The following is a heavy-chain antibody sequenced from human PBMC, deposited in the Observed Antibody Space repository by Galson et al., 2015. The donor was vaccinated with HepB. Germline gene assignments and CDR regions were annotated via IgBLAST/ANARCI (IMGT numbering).Heavy chain of an antibody. J-gene: IGHJ4*02. Sequence: LSLTCAVSGGSISNRNWWNWVRQSPGKGLEWIGYINSRGSTDYNPSLKSRVSISVDTSKKQFSLRLSSVTAADTAVYYCARERVGGDFDHWGQGTPVTVSS. D-gene: IGHD2-2*01. CDR2: INSRGST. V-gene: IGHV4-4*02. CDR3: ARERVGGDFDH. CDR1: GGSISNRNW.